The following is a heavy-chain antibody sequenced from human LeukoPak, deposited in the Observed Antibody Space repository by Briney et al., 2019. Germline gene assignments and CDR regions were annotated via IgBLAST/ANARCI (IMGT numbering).Heavy chain of an antibody. CDR1: GFTFSSYS. CDR2: IGISSGNT. V-gene: IGHV3-48*01. CDR3: ARDTKYAFDN. D-gene: IGHD2-2*01. Sequence: PGGSLRLSCAPSGFTFSSYSMNWVRQAPGKGLEWISYIGISSGNTKYADSVKGRFTISGDKAKNSVYLQMNSLRVEDTAVYYCARDTKYAFDNWGQGTLVTVSS. J-gene: IGHJ4*02.